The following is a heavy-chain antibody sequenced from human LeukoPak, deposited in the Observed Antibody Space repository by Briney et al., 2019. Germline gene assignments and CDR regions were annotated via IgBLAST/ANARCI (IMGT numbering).Heavy chain of an antibody. Sequence: SETLSLTCTVSGYSISSGYYWGWIRQPPGKGLEWIGEINHSGSTNYNPSLKSRVTISVDTSKNQFSLKLSSVTAADTAVYYCARHRPHYDILTGYQARNWFDPWGQGTLVTVSS. V-gene: IGHV4-38-2*02. CDR2: INHSGST. CDR3: ARHRPHYDILTGYQARNWFDP. CDR1: GYSISSGYY. D-gene: IGHD3-9*01. J-gene: IGHJ5*02.